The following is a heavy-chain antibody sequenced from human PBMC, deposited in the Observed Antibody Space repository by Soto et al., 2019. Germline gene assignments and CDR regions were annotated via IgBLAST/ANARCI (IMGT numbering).Heavy chain of an antibody. CDR2: ISNDGTNK. D-gene: IGHD2-15*01. V-gene: IGHV3-30*18. CDR3: GKDTLDCSGGDCPLYYYYGMDV. CDR1: GFTFRSYG. Sequence: GGSLRLSCAASGFTFRSYGMHWVRQAPGKGLDWLAVISNDGTNKYLADSVKGRLTLSRDNSRNTLSLEINNLRPEDTAVYYCGKDTLDCSGGDCPLYYYYGMDVWGQGTTVTVSS. J-gene: IGHJ6*02.